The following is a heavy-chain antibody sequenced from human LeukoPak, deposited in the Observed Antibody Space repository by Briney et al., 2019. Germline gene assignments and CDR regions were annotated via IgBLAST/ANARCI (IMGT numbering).Heavy chain of an antibody. J-gene: IGHJ3*02. D-gene: IGHD3-22*01. V-gene: IGHV1-2*02. Sequence: ASVKVSCKASGYTFTGYYMHWVRQAPGQGLEWMGWINPNSGGTNYAQKLQGRVTMTTDTSTSTAYMELRGLRSDDTAVYSCASSTLGYGFDAFDIWGQGTMVTVSS. CDR3: ASSTLGYGFDAFDI. CDR2: INPNSGGT. CDR1: GYTFTGYY.